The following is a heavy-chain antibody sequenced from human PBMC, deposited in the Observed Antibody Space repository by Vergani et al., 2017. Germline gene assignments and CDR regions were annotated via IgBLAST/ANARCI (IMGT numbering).Heavy chain of an antibody. CDR3: ARDVYCSGGSCRHYYYYYGMDV. D-gene: IGHD2-15*01. CDR1: GFTFSSYS. J-gene: IGHJ6*02. CDR2: ISSSSSYI. V-gene: IGHV3-21*01. Sequence: EVQLVESGGGLVKPGGPLRLSCAASGFTFSSYSMNWVRQAPGKGLEWVSSISSSSSYIYYADSVKGGFTISRDNAKNSLYLQMNSLRAEDTAVYYCARDVYCSGGSCRHYYYYYGMDVWGQGTTVTVSS.